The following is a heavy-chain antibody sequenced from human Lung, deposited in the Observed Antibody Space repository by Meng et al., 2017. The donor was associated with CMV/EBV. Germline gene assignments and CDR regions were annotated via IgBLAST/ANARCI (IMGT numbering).Heavy chain of an antibody. V-gene: IGHV4-4*02. D-gene: IGHD2-21*02. CDR3: ARVGAYCGGDCYHPR. CDR2: IYHSGST. J-gene: IGHJ4*02. Sequence: AQLEESGPGLVKPSGTLLLTCGVSGGSLSSRNWWSWVRQPPGKGLEWIGEIYHSGSTNYNPSLKSRVTISVDESKNQFSLRLSSVTAADTAVYYCARVGAYCGGDCYHPRWGQGTLVTVSS. CDR1: GGSLSSRNW.